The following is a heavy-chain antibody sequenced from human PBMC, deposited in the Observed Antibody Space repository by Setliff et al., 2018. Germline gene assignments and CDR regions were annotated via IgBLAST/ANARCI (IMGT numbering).Heavy chain of an antibody. J-gene: IGHJ5*02. D-gene: IGHD2-15*01. V-gene: IGHV3-23*01. CDR3: ARDLPVVT. CDR1: GFTFSSFA. Sequence: GGSLRLSCAASGFTFSSFAMSWVRQAPGKGLEWVASISGSGNKTFHADSVKGRFTISRDNSKNTLYLQMNGLRVDDSAVYHCARDLPVVTWGQGTLVTAPQ. CDR2: ISGSGNKT.